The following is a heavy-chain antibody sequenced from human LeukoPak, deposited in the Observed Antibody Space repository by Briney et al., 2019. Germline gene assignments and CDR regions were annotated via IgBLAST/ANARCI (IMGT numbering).Heavy chain of an antibody. J-gene: IGHJ4*02. Sequence: GGSLRLSCAASGFTFDDYAMHWVRQAPGKGLEWASGISWNSGSIGYADSVKGRFTISRDNAKNSLYLQMNSLRAEDTALYYCAKDRGDYLYFDYWGQGTLVTVSS. CDR3: AKDRGDYLYFDY. CDR1: GFTFDDYA. CDR2: ISWNSGSI. V-gene: IGHV3-9*01. D-gene: IGHD4-17*01.